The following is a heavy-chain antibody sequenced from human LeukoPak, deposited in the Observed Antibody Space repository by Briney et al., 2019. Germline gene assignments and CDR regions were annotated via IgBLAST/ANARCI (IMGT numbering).Heavy chain of an antibody. CDR2: ISGYNGNT. CDR1: GYTFTSYG. Sequence: ASVKVSCKASGYTFTSYGVTWVRQAPGRGLEWMGWISGYNGNTNYAQRLQGRVTMTTDTSTSTAYMELRSLRSDDTAVYYCARWAGGGYFDYWGQGTLVTVSS. D-gene: IGHD3-10*01. J-gene: IGHJ4*02. V-gene: IGHV1-18*01. CDR3: ARWAGGGYFDY.